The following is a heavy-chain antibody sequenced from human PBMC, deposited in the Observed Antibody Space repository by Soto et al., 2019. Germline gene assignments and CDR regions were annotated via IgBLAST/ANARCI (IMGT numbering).Heavy chain of an antibody. D-gene: IGHD2-15*01. V-gene: IGHV4-39*01. CDR2: IYYSGST. Sequence: PSETLSLTCTVSGGSISSSSYYWGWIRQPPGKGLEWIGSIYYSGSTYYNPSLKSRVTTSVDTSKNQFSLKLSSVTAADTAVYYCSRLPLGAFKRYCSGGSCYSGWGQGTLVTVSS. CDR1: GGSISSSSYY. CDR3: SRLPLGAFKRYCSGGSCYSG. J-gene: IGHJ4*02.